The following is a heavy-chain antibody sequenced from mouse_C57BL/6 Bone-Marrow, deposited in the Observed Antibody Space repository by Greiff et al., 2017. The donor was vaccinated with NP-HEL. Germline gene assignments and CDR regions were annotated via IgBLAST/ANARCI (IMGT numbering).Heavy chain of an antibody. CDR3: ARNRFITTVVARYFDV. J-gene: IGHJ1*03. D-gene: IGHD1-1*01. V-gene: IGHV2-2*01. CDR2: IWSGGST. Sequence: VQLQQSGPGLVQPSQSLSITCTVSGFSLTSYGVHWVRQSPGKGLEWLGVIWSGGSTDYTAAIISRLSISKDNSKSHVFFKMNSLQAEDTAIYYCARNRFITTVVARYFDVWGTGTTVTVSS. CDR1: GFSLTSYG.